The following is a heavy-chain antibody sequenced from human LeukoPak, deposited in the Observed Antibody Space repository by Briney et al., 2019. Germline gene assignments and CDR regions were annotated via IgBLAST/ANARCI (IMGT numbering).Heavy chain of an antibody. CDR2: ISAYNGNT. CDR3: ARGNTDFTIFGVVIGEAFDP. CDR1: GYTFTSYG. Sequence: GASVKVSCKASGYTFTSYGISWVRQAPGQGLEWMGWISAYNGNTNYAQKLQGRVTMTTDTSTSTAYMELRSLRSDDTAVYYCARGNTDFTIFGVVIGEAFDPWGQGTLVTVSS. V-gene: IGHV1-18*01. J-gene: IGHJ5*02. D-gene: IGHD3-3*01.